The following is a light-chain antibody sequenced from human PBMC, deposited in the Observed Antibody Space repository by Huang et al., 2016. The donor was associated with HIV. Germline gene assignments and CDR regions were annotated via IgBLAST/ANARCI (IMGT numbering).Light chain of an antibody. J-gene: IGKJ1*01. V-gene: IGKV1-NL1*01. CDR1: EGIVNS. Sequence: DIQMTQSPSSLSASVGDRVTITCRASEGIVNSLAWYQQKPGKAPQLLLYGASRLESGVPSRFSGSRSGTDYTLTSSDLQPEDSATYYCQQYYSTPPWTFGQGTKVEI. CDR3: QQYYSTPPWT. CDR2: GAS.